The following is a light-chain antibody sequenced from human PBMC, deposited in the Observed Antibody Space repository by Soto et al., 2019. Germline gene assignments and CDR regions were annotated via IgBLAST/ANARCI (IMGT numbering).Light chain of an antibody. CDR1: QGFNIH. J-gene: IGKJ4*01. CDR3: LQVNDYPLT. V-gene: IGKV1-9*01. CDR2: ATS. Sequence: IQLTQSPSSLSAAVGDRVTITCRASQGFNIHLAWYQQKPGKAPKLLIFATSLLQTGVPSGFSGSGSGTNFRLTISSLQPEDVATYHCLQVNDYPLTFGGGTKVEIK.